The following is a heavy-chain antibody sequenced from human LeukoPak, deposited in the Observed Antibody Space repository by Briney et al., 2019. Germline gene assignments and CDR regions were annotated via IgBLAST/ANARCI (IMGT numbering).Heavy chain of an antibody. V-gene: IGHV1-2*02. D-gene: IGHD5-18*01. J-gene: IGHJ5*02. CDR1: GYTFTGYY. CDR3: ARDLNWDTAMVTGWFDP. Sequence: GASVKVSCKASGYTFTGYYIHWVRQAPGQGLEWMGWINPNSGGTNYAQKFQGRVTMTRDTSISTAYMEPSRLRSDDTAVYYCARDLNWDTAMVTGWFDPWGQGTLVTVSS. CDR2: INPNSGGT.